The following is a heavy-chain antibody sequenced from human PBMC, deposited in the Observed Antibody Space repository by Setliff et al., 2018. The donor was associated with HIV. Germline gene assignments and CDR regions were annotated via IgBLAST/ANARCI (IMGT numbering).Heavy chain of an antibody. CDR2: IYPGNT. J-gene: IGHJ4*02. Sequence: TLSLTCSVSGGSISSRSPYYWGWIRQPPGKGLEWIGSIYPGNTYYNPSLKSRVTISVDTSKNQFSLNLNSVTAADTALYYCARDRGILSNWLYYFDSWGQGTLVTVSS. CDR1: GGSISSRSPYY. D-gene: IGHD6-13*01. V-gene: IGHV4-39*07. CDR3: ARDRGILSNWLYYFDS.